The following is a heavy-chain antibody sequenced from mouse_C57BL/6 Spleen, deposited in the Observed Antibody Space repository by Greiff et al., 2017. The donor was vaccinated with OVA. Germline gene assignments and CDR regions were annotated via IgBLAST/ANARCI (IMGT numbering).Heavy chain of an antibody. Sequence: EVQLQESGGGLVKPGGSLKLSCAASGFTFSSYTMSWVRQTPEKRLEWVATISGGGGNTYYPDSVKGRFTISRDNAKNTLYLQMSSLRSEDTALYYCARHYYGSSPFAYWGQGTLVTVSA. CDR3: ARHYYGSSPFAY. J-gene: IGHJ3*01. V-gene: IGHV5-9*01. D-gene: IGHD1-1*01. CDR2: ISGGGGNT. CDR1: GFTFSSYT.